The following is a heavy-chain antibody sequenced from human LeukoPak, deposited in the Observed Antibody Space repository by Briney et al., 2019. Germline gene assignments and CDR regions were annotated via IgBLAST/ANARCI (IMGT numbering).Heavy chain of an antibody. V-gene: IGHV4-38-2*02. D-gene: IGHD4-17*01. CDR2: VHHSGRT. Sequence: SETLSLTCTVSGYSISSDYYWGWIRQPPGKGLEWIGSVHHSGRTYYNPSLKSRVTISVDTSKNQFSLKLNSVTAADTAVYYCARAKGVTHDYGDPGDYWGQGTLVTVSS. CDR1: GYSISSDYY. CDR3: ARAKGVTHDYGDPGDY. J-gene: IGHJ4*02.